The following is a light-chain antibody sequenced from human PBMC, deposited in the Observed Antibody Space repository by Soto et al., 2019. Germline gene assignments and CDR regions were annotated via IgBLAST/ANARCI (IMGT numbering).Light chain of an antibody. V-gene: IGKV3-15*01. CDR1: QSISSE. J-gene: IGKJ2*01. Sequence: EIVMTQSPATLSVSPGESATLSCRASQSISSELAWYQQKPGQPPRLLSYGASTRATGVPARFTGSGSGSDFTLSISGLQSEDVAVYYCQQGHNWPLTFGQGTRLEI. CDR2: GAS. CDR3: QQGHNWPLT.